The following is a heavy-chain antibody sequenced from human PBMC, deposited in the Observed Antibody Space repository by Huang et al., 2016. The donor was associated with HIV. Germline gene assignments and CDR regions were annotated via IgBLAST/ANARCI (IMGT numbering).Heavy chain of an antibody. J-gene: IGHJ4*02. CDR1: GFSFTNYW. V-gene: IGHV5-51*01. Sequence: EVQLAQSGPEVKKPGESLKISCKGSGFSFTNYWIGWVRQMPGKGLGWMGITYPGDSDTKYSPSFQGQVTISADKSISTAYLQWSSLKASDTAMYYCVRSTSGYYYRTDYWGQGTLVTVSS. D-gene: IGHD3-22*01. CDR2: TYPGDSDT. CDR3: VRSTSGYYYRTDY.